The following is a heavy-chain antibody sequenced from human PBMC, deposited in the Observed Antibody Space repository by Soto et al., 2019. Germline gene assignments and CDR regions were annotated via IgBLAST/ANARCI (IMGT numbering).Heavy chain of an antibody. V-gene: IGHV3-23*01. Sequence: PGGSLRLSCAASGLTFTNYAMTWVRQAPGKGLEWVSTISGGGSITYYADSLKGRFTISRDNSKNTLYLQINSLRAEDTAVYYCAKTIRGGYSSSWYYFDYWGQGTLVTVSS. J-gene: IGHJ4*02. CDR3: AKTIRGGYSSSWYYFDY. D-gene: IGHD6-13*01. CDR2: ISGGGSIT. CDR1: GLTFTNYA.